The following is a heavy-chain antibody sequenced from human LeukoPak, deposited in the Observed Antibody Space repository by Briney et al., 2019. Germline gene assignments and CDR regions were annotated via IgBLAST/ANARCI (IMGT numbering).Heavy chain of an antibody. J-gene: IGHJ6*02. CDR3: ARNNGMDV. Sequence: GGSRRLSCAASGFTLSNHWMTWVRQVPGRGPEWVANVNRDGSETYYLDSVKGRFTISKDNAKNSLYLQMNSLRAEDTALYHCARNNGMDVWGQGTTVIASS. CDR1: GFTLSNHW. CDR2: VNRDGSET. V-gene: IGHV3-7*03.